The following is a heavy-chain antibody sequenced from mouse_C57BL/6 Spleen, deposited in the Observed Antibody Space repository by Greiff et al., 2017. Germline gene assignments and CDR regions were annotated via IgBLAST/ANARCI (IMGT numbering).Heavy chain of an antibody. Sequence: VQLQQSGAELMKPGASVKLSCKATGYTFTGYWIEWVKQRPGHGLEWIGEILPGSGSTNYNEKFKGKATFTVDTSSNTAYMQLSSLTTEDSAISYCARRGYYGSSYEFAYWGQGTLVTVSA. CDR3: ARRGYYGSSYEFAY. CDR1: GYTFTGYW. D-gene: IGHD1-1*01. J-gene: IGHJ3*01. CDR2: ILPGSGST. V-gene: IGHV1-9*01.